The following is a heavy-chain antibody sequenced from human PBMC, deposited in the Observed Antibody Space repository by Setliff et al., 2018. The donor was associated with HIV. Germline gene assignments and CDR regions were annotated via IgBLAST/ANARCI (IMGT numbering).Heavy chain of an antibody. V-gene: IGHV4-34*10. D-gene: IGHD2-21*02. CDR2: INNDGGT. J-gene: IGHJ5*01. CDR3: TPIHNYTDHCPDS. Sequence: SETLSLTCAVYGVYGVYRDQYSWSWIRQPPGQGLEWIGEINNDGGTAFSPSLTGRLTMSLDKSKNQFSLNLRSVTAADTAMYYCTPIHNYTDHCPDSWGQGTLVTVSS. CDR1: GVYRDQYS.